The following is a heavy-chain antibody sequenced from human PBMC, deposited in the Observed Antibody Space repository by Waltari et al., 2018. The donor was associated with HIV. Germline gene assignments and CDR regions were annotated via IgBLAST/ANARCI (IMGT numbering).Heavy chain of an antibody. V-gene: IGHV4-39*01. J-gene: IGHJ4*02. CDR2: VFYTGRA. D-gene: IGHD5-18*01. CDR1: GGSLSGGSYF. Sequence: QVGMRESGPTLVRPSETLSLKCTVSGGSLSGGSYFWAWIRQSPGMGPEWIGAVFYTGRAQYNPSFVRRVNMSLDSSTQFSMKMTNVSVADTAVYFCARQVWDTAWDWGRGILVTVSS. CDR3: ARQVWDTAWD.